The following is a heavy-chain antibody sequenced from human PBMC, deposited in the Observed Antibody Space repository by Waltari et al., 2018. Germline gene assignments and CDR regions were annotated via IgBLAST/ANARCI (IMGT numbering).Heavy chain of an antibody. CDR1: GFTFSSYA. V-gene: IGHV3-30-3*01. D-gene: IGHD7-27*01. Sequence: QVQLVESGGGAVQPGRSLRLSCAASGFTFSSYAMHWVRQAPGKGLEWVAVISYDGSNKYYADSVKGRFTISRDNSKNTLYLQMNSLRAEDTAVYYCARALGFDYWGQGTLVTVSS. CDR2: ISYDGSNK. CDR3: ARALGFDY. J-gene: IGHJ4*02.